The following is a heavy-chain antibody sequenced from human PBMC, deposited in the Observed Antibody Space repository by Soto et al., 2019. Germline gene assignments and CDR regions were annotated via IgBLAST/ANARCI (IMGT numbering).Heavy chain of an antibody. CDR2: IFYSGST. D-gene: IGHD2-21*01. Sequence: PSETLSLTCSVSGGSISTSRSYWAWIRQPPGKGLEWLANIFYSGSTFYNPSLASRVSVSVDTSKNEFSPKLRSVTAADTAVYYCARQPTTGDTDLWFDPWGQGTLVTVSS. V-gene: IGHV4-39*01. J-gene: IGHJ5*02. CDR3: ARQPTTGDTDLWFDP. CDR1: GGSISTSRSY.